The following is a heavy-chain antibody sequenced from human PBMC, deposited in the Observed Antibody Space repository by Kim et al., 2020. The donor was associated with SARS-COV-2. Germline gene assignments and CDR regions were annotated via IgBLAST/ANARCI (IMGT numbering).Heavy chain of an antibody. J-gene: IGHJ6*02. Sequence: GGSLRLSCAASGFSFDDYAMHWVRQVPWKGLEWVSGISWNSGSIAYADSVKGRFTVSRDNAKSSLYLQMDSLRPEDTAFYYCAKGLSTVTSYGMDVWGQGTTVTVSS. CDR2: ISWNSGSI. CDR1: GFSFDDYA. CDR3: AKGLSTVTSYGMDV. D-gene: IGHD4-17*01. V-gene: IGHV3-9*01.